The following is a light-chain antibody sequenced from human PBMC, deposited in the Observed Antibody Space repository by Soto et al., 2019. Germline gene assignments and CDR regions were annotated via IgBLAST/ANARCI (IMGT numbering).Light chain of an antibody. CDR3: AAWDDSLSGVV. Sequence: QSVLTQPPSASGAPGQAVTISCSGSSSNIGGNYAYWYQQLPGTAPKLLIHRNNQRPSGVPDRFSGSKSGTSASLAISGLRSEDEADYYCAAWDDSLSGVVFGGGTKLTVL. CDR2: RNN. V-gene: IGLV1-47*01. J-gene: IGLJ2*01. CDR1: SSNIGGNY.